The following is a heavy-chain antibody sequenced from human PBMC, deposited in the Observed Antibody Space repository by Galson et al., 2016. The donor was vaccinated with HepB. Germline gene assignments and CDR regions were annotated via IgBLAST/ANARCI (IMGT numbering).Heavy chain of an antibody. CDR3: AKGRNYYDNSGYFAD. Sequence: SLRLSCATSGFTLNNYGFHWVRQAPGKGLEWVAVIWYDGSKEFYADSVKGRFTISRDNSKNTLFLQMNSLRAEDTAVYYCAKGRNYYDNSGYFADWGQGTLVTVSS. J-gene: IGHJ4*02. V-gene: IGHV3-33*06. CDR2: IWYDGSKE. CDR1: GFTLNNYG. D-gene: IGHD3-22*01.